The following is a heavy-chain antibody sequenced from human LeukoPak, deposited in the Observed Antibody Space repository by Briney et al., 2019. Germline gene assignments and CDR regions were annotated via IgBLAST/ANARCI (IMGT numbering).Heavy chain of an antibody. CDR2: IYYSGIT. J-gene: IGHJ4*02. CDR3: ARRGLYDSTGYYSFDY. Sequence: SETLSLTCTVSGDSISSYYWSWIRQPPGMGLEWIGYIYYSGITNYNPSLKSRFSISVDTSKNQFSLKLSSVTAADTAVYYCARRGLYDSTGYYSFDYWGQGSLVTVSS. V-gene: IGHV4-59*08. D-gene: IGHD3-22*01. CDR1: GDSISSYY.